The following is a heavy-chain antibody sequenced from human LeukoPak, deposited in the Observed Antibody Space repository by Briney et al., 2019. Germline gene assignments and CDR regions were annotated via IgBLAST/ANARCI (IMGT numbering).Heavy chain of an antibody. J-gene: IGHJ3*02. CDR3: ARSGVADDAFDI. Sequence: PGGSLRLSCVASGFMFGNYAMHWVRQAPGKGLEWVAVISYDGSNKYYADSVKGRFTISRDNAKNSLYLQVNSLRAEDTAVYYCARSGVADDAFDIWGQGTMVTVSS. D-gene: IGHD3-3*01. V-gene: IGHV3-30*04. CDR2: ISYDGSNK. CDR1: GFMFGNYA.